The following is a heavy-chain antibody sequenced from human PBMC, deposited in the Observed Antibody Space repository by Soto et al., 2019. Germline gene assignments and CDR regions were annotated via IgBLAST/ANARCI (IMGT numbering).Heavy chain of an antibody. CDR2: IYWDDDK. D-gene: IGHD3-22*01. CDR1: GFSLNTPGVG. V-gene: IGHV2-5*02. CDR3: AHRPHPYEVYFDL. Sequence: QITLKESGPTLVKPTQTLTLTCAFSGFSLNTPGVGVGWIRQPPGKALEWLALIYWDDDKRYSPSLEGRLTITKDTSRNQVVLTMPNLDPVDTATYYCAHRPHPYEVYFDLWARGTLVTVSS. J-gene: IGHJ2*01.